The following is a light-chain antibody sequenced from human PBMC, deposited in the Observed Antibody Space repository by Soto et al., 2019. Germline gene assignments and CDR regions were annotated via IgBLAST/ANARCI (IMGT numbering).Light chain of an antibody. V-gene: IGKV3-20*01. J-gene: IGKJ4*01. CDR1: QRMTNNF. Sequence: EIVLTQSPDTLSLSPGERVTLSCRASQRMTNNFLAWFQQKPGLAPRLLIHGASTRASGVPDRFTGGGSGTDFVLTISRVEPEDFAVYYCQQYGRSPLTFGGGTKVEIK. CDR2: GAS. CDR3: QQYGRSPLT.